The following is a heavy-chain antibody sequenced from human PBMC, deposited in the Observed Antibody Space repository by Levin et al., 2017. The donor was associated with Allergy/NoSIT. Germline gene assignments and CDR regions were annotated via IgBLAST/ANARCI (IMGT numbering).Heavy chain of an antibody. CDR3: ARARGSYSFDS. J-gene: IGHJ4*02. Sequence: GGSLRLSCAASGFTFNDYYMGWMRQAPGKGLECLSYISKSGGTNYYADSVKGRFTISRDNAKNSLYLQMNSLRAEDTAVYYCARARGSYSFDSWGQGTLVTVSS. CDR2: ISKSGGTN. D-gene: IGHD3-10*01. CDR1: GFTFNDYY. V-gene: IGHV3-11*01.